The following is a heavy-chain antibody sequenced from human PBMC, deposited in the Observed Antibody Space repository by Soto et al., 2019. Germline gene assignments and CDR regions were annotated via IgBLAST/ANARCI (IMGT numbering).Heavy chain of an antibody. CDR2: IIPIFGTA. CDR3: ARGHNLSIAARLYYFNY. D-gene: IGHD6-6*01. J-gene: IGHJ4*02. Sequence: ASVKVSCKASGGTFSSYAISWVRQAPGQGLEWMGGIIPIFGTANYAQKFQGRVTITADESTSTAYMELSSLRSEDTAVYSCARGHNLSIAARLYYFNYWGQGTLVTVSS. V-gene: IGHV1-69*13. CDR1: GGTFSSYA.